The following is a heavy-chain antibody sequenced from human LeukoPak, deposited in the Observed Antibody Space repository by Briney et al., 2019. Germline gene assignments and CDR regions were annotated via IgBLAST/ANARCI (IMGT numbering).Heavy chain of an antibody. CDR1: GGSFSGYY. CDR2: INHSGST. V-gene: IGHV4-34*01. J-gene: IGHJ5*02. D-gene: IGHD3-3*01. Sequence: NPSETLSLTCAVYGGSFSGYYWSWIRQPPGKGLEWIGEINHSGSTNYNPSLKSRVTISVDTSKNQFSLKLSSVTAADTAVYYCAREGPQRGARRDFWSGSRLRLDPWGQGTLVTVSS. CDR3: AREGPQRGARRDFWSGSRLRLDP.